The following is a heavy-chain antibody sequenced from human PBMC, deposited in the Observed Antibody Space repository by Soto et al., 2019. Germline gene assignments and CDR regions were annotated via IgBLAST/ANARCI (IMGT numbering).Heavy chain of an antibody. CDR2: IYYSGST. CDR1: GGSISSGGYY. D-gene: IGHD3-22*01. J-gene: IGHJ3*02. V-gene: IGHV4-31*03. CDR3: ARDQIVADYYDAFDI. Sequence: QVQLQESGPGLVKPSQTLSLTCTVSGGSISSGGYYWSWIRQHPGKGLEWIGYIYYSGSTYYNPSLKSRVTISVDTSKNQFSLKLSTVTAADTAVYYCARDQIVADYYDAFDIWGQGTMVTVSS.